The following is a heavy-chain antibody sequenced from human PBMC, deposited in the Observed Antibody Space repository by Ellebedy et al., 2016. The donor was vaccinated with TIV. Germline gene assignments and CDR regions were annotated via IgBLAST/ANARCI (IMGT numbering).Heavy chain of an antibody. V-gene: IGHV3-21*01. Sequence: PGGSLRLSCAGSGFTFDDYAMNWVRQAPGKGLQWVSSISYNGDETFYADSVRGRFTISRDNAMNSLYLQINSLRAEDTAVYYCVRFPRGAPFADYLYYMDVWGKGIMVTVSS. CDR3: VRFPRGAPFADYLYYMDV. CDR2: ISYNGDET. J-gene: IGHJ6*03. D-gene: IGHD3-10*01. CDR1: GFTFDDYA.